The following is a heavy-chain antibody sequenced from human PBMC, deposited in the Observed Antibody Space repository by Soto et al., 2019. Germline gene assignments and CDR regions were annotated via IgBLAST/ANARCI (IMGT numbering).Heavy chain of an antibody. D-gene: IGHD3-10*01. CDR2: ISSSSSYI. CDR3: ARIWTPKEYYGMDV. CDR1: GFTFSSYS. V-gene: IGHV3-21*01. Sequence: EVQLVESGGGLVKPVGSLRLSCAASGFTFSSYSMNWVRQAPGKGLEWVSSISSSSSYIYYADSVKGRFTISRDNAKNQLYLQMNSLRAEDTAVYYCARIWTPKEYYGMDVWGQGTTVNVS. J-gene: IGHJ6*02.